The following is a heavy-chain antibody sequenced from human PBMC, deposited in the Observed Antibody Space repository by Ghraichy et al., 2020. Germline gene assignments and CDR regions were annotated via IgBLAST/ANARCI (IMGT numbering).Heavy chain of an antibody. CDR1: NGAFGGYY. CDR3: ARGRYCGGGGCFPRPSSFDS. CDR2: IYPGGSA. J-gene: IGHJ4*02. V-gene: IGHV4-34*01. Sequence: SETLSLTCADNGAFGGYYWSWIRQSPGKGLEWFGEIYPGGSANYNPSLRSRVTISVDASQRQFSLRLTSVTAADTAMYYCARGRYCGGGGCFPRPSSFDSWGQGTLVTVSS. D-gene: IGHD2-15*01.